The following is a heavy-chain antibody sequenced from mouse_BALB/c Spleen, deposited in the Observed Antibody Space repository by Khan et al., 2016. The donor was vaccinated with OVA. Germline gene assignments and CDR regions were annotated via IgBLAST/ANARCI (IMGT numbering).Heavy chain of an antibody. J-gene: IGHJ3*01. CDR2: INTYNDGT. D-gene: IGHD1-1*01. Sequence: VQLQESGPELVKPGDSVKMSCKASGYTFTNYIINWVKQKPGQGIEWIGFINTYNDGTKYNEKFKDKDTLTSDKSSRKAYMEINGLPSEDSAVFYCAREYGSSIWFAYWGQGTLVTVSA. CDR1: GYTFTNYI. V-gene: IGHV1S136*01. CDR3: AREYGSSIWFAY.